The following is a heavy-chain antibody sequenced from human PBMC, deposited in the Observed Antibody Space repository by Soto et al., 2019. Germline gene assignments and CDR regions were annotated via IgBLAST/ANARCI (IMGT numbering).Heavy chain of an antibody. V-gene: IGHV2-5*02. CDR1: GFSLSTRGVG. CDR3: AHRSRGYAYKVDQ. CDR2: IFWDDDK. Sequence: QITLKESGPTLVKPTQTLTLTCSFSGFSLSTRGVGVGWIRQPPGKALEWLALIFWDDDKWYSPSLRSRLTVTEDTSKNQVVLTMTNMDPVDTATYYCAHRSRGYAYKVDQWGKGFLVAVSS. D-gene: IGHD5-12*01. J-gene: IGHJ4*02.